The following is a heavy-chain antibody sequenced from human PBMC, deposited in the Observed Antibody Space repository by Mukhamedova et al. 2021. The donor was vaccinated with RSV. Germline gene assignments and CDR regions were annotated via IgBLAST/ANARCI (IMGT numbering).Heavy chain of an antibody. Sequence: GGTTDYAAPVKGRFTISRDDSKNTLYLQMNSLKTEDTAVYYCTTDLGLDYGDYDEGFAGYWGQGTLVTVSS. V-gene: IGHV3-15*01. D-gene: IGHD4-17*01. J-gene: IGHJ4*02. CDR3: TTDLGLDYGDYDEGFAGY. CDR2: GGTT.